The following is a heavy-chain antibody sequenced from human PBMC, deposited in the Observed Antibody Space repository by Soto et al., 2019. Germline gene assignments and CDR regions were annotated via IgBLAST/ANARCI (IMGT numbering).Heavy chain of an antibody. CDR1: GGSFGGYY. D-gene: IGHD3-10*01. V-gene: IGHV4-34*01. CDR3: ARLARVRGVNIPPSNWFDL. CDR2: INHSGST. J-gene: IGHJ5*02. Sequence: SETLSLTCAVYGGSFGGYYWSWIRQPPGKGLEWIGEINHSGSTNYNPSLKSRVTISVDTSKNQFSLKLSSVTAADTAVYYCARLARVRGVNIPPSNWFDLWGQGTLVTVSS.